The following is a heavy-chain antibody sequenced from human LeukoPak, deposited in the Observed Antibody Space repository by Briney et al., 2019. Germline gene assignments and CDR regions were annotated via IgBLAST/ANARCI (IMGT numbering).Heavy chain of an antibody. J-gene: IGHJ4*02. CDR3: ARVNTGYSYGLYYFDY. D-gene: IGHD5-18*01. CDR2: INPNSGGT. Sequence: ASVKVSCKASGYTFTGYYMHWVRQAPGQGLEWMGWINPNSGGTNYAQKFQGWVTMTRDTSISTAYMELSRLRSDDTAVYYCARVNTGYSYGLYYFDYWGQGTLVTVSS. CDR1: GYTFTGYY. V-gene: IGHV1-2*04.